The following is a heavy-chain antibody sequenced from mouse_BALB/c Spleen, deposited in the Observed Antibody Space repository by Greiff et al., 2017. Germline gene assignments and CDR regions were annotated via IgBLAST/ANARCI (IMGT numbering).Heavy chain of an antibody. Sequence: QVQLQQSGAELVRPGSSVKISCKASGYAFSSYWMNWVKQRPGQGLEWIGYINPSTGYTEYNQKFKDKATLTADKSSSTAYMQLSSLTSEDSAVYYCARGTTAMDYWGQGTSVTVSS. V-gene: IGHV1-4*01. CDR3: ARGTTAMDY. CDR1: GYAFSSYW. CDR2: INPSTGYT. J-gene: IGHJ4*01. D-gene: IGHD1-1*01.